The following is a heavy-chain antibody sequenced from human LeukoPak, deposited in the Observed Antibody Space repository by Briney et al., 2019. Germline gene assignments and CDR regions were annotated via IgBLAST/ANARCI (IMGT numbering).Heavy chain of an antibody. J-gene: IGHJ6*03. CDR3: AREGDFWSGYPIDHYYYMDV. CDR2: ISGRGDLE. CDR1: GFTFSSHA. D-gene: IGHD3-3*01. Sequence: GGSLGLSCSASGFTFSSHAMTWVRQAPGKGLEWVSTISGRGDLEFYTESVKGRFTISRDHSKNTVHLQMDSLRAEDTAICYCAREGDFWSGYPIDHYYYMDVWGKGTTVTVTS. V-gene: IGHV3-23*01.